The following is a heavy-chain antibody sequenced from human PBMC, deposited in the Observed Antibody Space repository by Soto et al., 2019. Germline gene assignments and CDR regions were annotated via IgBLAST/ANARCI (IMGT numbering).Heavy chain of an antibody. CDR2: ISSSGSII. Sequence: GGSLRLSCAASGFTFSDYYMSWIRQAPGKGLEWVSYISSSGSIIYYADSVKGRFTISRDNAKNSLYLQLNSLRAEDTAVYYCARDLGYYASDGYFDYWGQGTVVTVSS. J-gene: IGHJ4*02. D-gene: IGHD3-22*01. CDR3: ARDLGYYASDGYFDY. CDR1: GFTFSDYY. V-gene: IGHV3-11*01.